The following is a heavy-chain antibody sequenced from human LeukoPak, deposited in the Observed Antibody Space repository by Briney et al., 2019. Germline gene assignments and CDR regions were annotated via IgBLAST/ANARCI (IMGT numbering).Heavy chain of an antibody. CDR3: AREAVYYGSGSLDY. Sequence: SETLSLTCTVSGVSISSYYWTWIRQPAGKGLEWIGRIYASGSTNYNPSLKSRVTLALDTSKNQFSLKLSSVTAADTAVYYCAREAVYYGSGSLDYWGQGTLVTVSS. J-gene: IGHJ4*02. CDR1: GVSISSYY. D-gene: IGHD3-10*01. V-gene: IGHV4-4*07. CDR2: IYASGST.